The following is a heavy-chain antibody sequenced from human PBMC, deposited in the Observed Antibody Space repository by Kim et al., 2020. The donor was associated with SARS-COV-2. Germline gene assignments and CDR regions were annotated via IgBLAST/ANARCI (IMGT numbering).Heavy chain of an antibody. J-gene: IGHJ2*01. CDR2: ISTTSSYI. Sequence: GGSLRLSCAASGFTFSSYSMNWVRQAPGKGLEWVSSISTTSSYIYYADSVKGRFTISRDNAKNSLYLQMTSLRAEDTAVYYCAGDITTKYLNGYFDLWGRGTLVTVSS. V-gene: IGHV3-21*01. D-gene: IGHD3-3*01. CDR1: GFTFSSYS. CDR3: AGDITTKYLNGYFDL.